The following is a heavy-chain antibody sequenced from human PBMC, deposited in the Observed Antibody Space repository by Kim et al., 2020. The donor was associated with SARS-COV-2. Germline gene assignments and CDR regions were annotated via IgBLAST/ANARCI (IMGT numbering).Heavy chain of an antibody. V-gene: IGHV3-23*01. D-gene: IGHD2-2*02. Sequence: GGSLRLSCVGSGFSFSSYALSLVRQAPGEGLEWVAAISTSGGMTYYPESEKGRSTISRDNSKNTMYLQLNSLRVDDTAVYYCARSALRIYFYYGMDVTG. CDR1: GFSFSSYA. CDR3: ARSALRIYFYYGMDV. CDR2: ISTSGGMT. J-gene: IGHJ6*02.